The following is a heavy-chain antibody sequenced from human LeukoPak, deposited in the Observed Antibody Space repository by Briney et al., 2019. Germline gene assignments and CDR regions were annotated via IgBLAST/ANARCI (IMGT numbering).Heavy chain of an antibody. V-gene: IGHV4-39*01. CDR1: GRSLSSSSYY. CDR3: ATDYYYDSSGYLN. J-gene: IGHJ4*02. CDR2: IYYSQST. Sequence: SETLSLACTVSGRSLSSSSYYWGWLRQPPGRGLEWFGSIYYSQSTYYNSSLKSRVTISVDTSKTPFSLKLSSVTAADTAVYYCATDYYYDSSGYLNWGQGTLVTVSS. D-gene: IGHD3-22*01.